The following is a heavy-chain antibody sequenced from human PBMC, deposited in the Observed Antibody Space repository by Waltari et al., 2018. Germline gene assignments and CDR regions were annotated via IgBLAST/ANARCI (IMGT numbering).Heavy chain of an antibody. CDR3: ARQPTQQLYYYYYYGMDV. J-gene: IGHJ6*02. CDR2: IYTSGST. Sequence: QVQLQESGLGLVKPSQTLSLTCTVSGGSISSGSYYWSWIRQPAGKGLEWIGRIYTSGSTNYNPSLKSRGTRSVDTSKNQFSLKLSSVTAADTAVYYCARQPTQQLYYYYYYGMDVWGQGTTVTVSS. CDR1: GGSISSGSYY. V-gene: IGHV4-61*02. D-gene: IGHD6-13*01.